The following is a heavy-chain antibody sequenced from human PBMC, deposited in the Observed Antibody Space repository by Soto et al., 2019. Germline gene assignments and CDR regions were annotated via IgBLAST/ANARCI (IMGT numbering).Heavy chain of an antibody. J-gene: IGHJ4*02. Sequence: QVQLVASGGGVVQPGRSLRLSCAASGFTFSSYAMHWVRQAPGKGLEWVAVISDDGTNKDYADSVKGRFTISRDKSKSTLDLQMDSLRPEDTAVYYCARDGSYYDVLTEHYFDVWGQGTLVSVSA. V-gene: IGHV3-30*04. CDR3: ARDGSYYDVLTEHYFDV. D-gene: IGHD3-9*01. CDR2: ISDDGTNK. CDR1: GFTFSSYA.